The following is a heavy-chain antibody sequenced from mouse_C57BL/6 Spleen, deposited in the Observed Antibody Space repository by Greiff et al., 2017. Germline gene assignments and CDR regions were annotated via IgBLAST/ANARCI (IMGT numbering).Heavy chain of an antibody. Sequence: VKLVESGPELVKPGASVKLSCKASGYTFTSYDINWVKQRPGQGLEWIGWIYPRDGSTKYNEKFKGKATLTVDPSSSTAYMELHSLTSEDSAVYVCAPMVTTGYWYFDVWGTGTTVTVSS. CDR2: IYPRDGST. V-gene: IGHV1-85*01. CDR1: GYTFTSYD. D-gene: IGHD2-1*01. J-gene: IGHJ1*03. CDR3: APMVTTGYWYFDV.